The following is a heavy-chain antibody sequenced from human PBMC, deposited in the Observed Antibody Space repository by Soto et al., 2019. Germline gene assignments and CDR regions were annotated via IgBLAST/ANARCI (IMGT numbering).Heavy chain of an antibody. CDR2: IYYSGST. V-gene: IGHV4-31*03. CDR3: ARDRSPRTGNFDY. J-gene: IGHJ4*02. Sequence: PSESLSLTCTVSGGSISSGGYYWSWIRQHPGKGLEWIGYIYYSGSTYYNPSLKSRVTISVDTSKNQFSLKLSSVTAADTAVYYCARDRSPRTGNFDYWGQGTLVTVSS. CDR1: GGSISSGGYY. D-gene: IGHD1-1*01.